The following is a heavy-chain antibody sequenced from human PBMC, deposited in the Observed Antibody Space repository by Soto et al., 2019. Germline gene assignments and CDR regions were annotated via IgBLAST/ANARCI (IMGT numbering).Heavy chain of an antibody. CDR2: IYYSGST. CDR1: GGSISSSSYY. Sequence: SETLSLTCTVPGGSISSSSYYWGWIRQPPGKGLEWIGSIYYSGSTYYNPSLKSRVTISVDTSKNQFSLKLSSVTAADTAVYYCARPRTSSFSGSYYHWFDLWGQGTRVTVAS. D-gene: IGHD1-26*01. CDR3: ARPRTSSFSGSYYHWFDL. J-gene: IGHJ5*02. V-gene: IGHV4-39*01.